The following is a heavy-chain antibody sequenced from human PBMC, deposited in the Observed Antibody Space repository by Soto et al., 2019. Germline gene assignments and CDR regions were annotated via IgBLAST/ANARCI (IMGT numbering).Heavy chain of an antibody. D-gene: IGHD2-2*01. J-gene: IGHJ3*02. CDR1: GFTFSSYA. CDR3: AKAAWSAAIIAPLDAFDI. CDR2: ISGSGGST. V-gene: IGHV3-23*01. Sequence: GGSLRLSCAASGFTFSSYAMSWVRQAPGKGLEWVSAISGSGGSTYYADSVKGRFTISRDNSKNTLYLQMNSLRAEDTAVYYCAKAAWSAAIIAPLDAFDIWGQGTMVTVSS.